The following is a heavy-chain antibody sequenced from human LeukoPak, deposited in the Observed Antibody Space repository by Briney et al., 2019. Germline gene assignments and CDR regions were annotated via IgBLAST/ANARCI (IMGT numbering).Heavy chain of an antibody. CDR2: ISTSGTTM. CDR3: ARDSPTSTLYNWFDP. D-gene: IGHD5/OR15-5a*01. V-gene: IGHV3-48*03. CDR1: GFTFNDYE. J-gene: IGHJ5*02. Sequence: PGGSLRLSCAASGFTFNDYEMNWVRQAPGKGLEWVSYISTSGTTMYYAESVKGRFTISRDDAKDSLYLEMNSLTAEDTALYYCARDSPTSTLYNWFDPWGQGTLVTVSS.